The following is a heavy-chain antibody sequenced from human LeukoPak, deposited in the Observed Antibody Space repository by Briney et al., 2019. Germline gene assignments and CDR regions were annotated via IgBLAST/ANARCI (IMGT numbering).Heavy chain of an antibody. CDR1: GFTFSSYS. V-gene: IGHV3-21*01. CDR3: ARGTFEYSSSGNWFDP. D-gene: IGHD6-6*01. J-gene: IGHJ5*02. CDR2: ISSSSSYI. Sequence: GGSLRLSCAASGFTFSSYSVNWVRQAPGKGLECVSSISSSSSYIYYADSVKGRFTISRDNAKNSLYLQMNSLRAEDTAAYYCARGTFEYSSSGNWFDPWGQGTLVTVSS.